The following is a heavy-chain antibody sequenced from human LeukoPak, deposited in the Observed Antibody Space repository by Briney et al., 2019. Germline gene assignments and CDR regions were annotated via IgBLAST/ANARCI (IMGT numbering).Heavy chain of an antibody. J-gene: IGHJ5*02. CDR1: GGSVSSGSYY. CDR2: IYHSGST. CDR3: ARHYYDSSGSAGGWFDP. Sequence: PSETLSLTCTVSGGSVSSGSYYWSWIRQPPGKGLEWIGYIYHSGSTYYNPSLKSRVTISVDRSKNQFSLKLSSVTAADTAVYYCARHYYDSSGSAGGWFDPWGQGTLVTVSS. V-gene: IGHV4-30-2*01. D-gene: IGHD3-22*01.